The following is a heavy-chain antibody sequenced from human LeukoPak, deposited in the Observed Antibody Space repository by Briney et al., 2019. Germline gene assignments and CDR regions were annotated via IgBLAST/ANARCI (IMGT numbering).Heavy chain of an antibody. V-gene: IGHV4-59*01. CDR1: GGSISSYY. J-gene: IGHJ4*02. CDR3: ASQPYCGGDCSSPPPDY. CDR2: IYYSGST. Sequence: SETLSLTCSVFGGSISSYYWSWIRQPPGKGLEWIGYIYYSGSTKYSPSLKGRVSISIDTSKNQFSLRLRSVTAADTAVYFCASQPYCGGDCSSPPPDYWGQGTLVTVSS. D-gene: IGHD2-21*02.